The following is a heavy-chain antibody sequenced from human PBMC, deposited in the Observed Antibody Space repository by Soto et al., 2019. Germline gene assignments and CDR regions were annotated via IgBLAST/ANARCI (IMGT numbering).Heavy chain of an antibody. Sequence: PSETLSLTCTVSGGSISRGGYYWSWIRQNPGKGLEWIGYTYNSVSTYYNPSLKSRVTISVDTSKNQFSLKLTSVTAADTAVYYCARRIAVLRYFDWLFAAFDIWGQVTMVTVSS. CDR2: TYNSVST. V-gene: IGHV4-31*03. CDR3: ARRIAVLRYFDWLFAAFDI. CDR1: GGSISRGGYY. J-gene: IGHJ3*02. D-gene: IGHD3-9*01.